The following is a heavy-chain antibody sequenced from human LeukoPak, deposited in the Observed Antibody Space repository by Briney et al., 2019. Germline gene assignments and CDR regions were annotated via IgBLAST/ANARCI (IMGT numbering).Heavy chain of an antibody. CDR1: RYTFTSYY. J-gene: IGHJ3*02. D-gene: IGHD2-15*01. CDR2: INPSGGST. V-gene: IGHV1-46*01. Sequence: GASVKVSCKASRYTFTSYYMHWVRQAPGQGLEWMGIINPSGGSTSYAQKFQGRVTMTRDTSTSTVYMELSSLRSEDTAVYYCARVLSPSPMVVAATYAFDIWGQGTMVTVSS. CDR3: ARVLSPSPMVVAATYAFDI.